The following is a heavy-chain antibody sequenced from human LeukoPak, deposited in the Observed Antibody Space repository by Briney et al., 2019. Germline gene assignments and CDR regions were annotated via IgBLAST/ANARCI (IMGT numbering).Heavy chain of an antibody. Sequence: GASVKVSCKASGYTFTSYDINWVRQATGQGLEWMGIINPSGGSTSYAQKFQGRVTMTRDTSTSTVYMELSSLRSEDTAVYYCARAVEPGIQLWLNWFDPWGQGTLVTVSS. CDR2: INPSGGST. CDR3: ARAVEPGIQLWLNWFDP. J-gene: IGHJ5*02. V-gene: IGHV1-46*01. D-gene: IGHD5-18*01. CDR1: GYTFTSYD.